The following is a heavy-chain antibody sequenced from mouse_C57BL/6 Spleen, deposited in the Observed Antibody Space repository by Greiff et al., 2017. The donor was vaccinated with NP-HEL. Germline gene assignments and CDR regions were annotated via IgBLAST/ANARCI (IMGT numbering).Heavy chain of an antibody. D-gene: IGHD2-4*01. V-gene: IGHV1-26*01. J-gene: IGHJ4*01. CDR2: INPNNGGT. CDR1: GYTFTDYY. Sequence: EVQLQQSGPELVKPGASVKISCKASGYTFTDYYMNWVKQSHGKSLEWIGDINPNNGGTSYNQKFKGKATLTVDKSSSTAYMERRSLTSEDSAVYYCARRIYYDYDENAMDDWGQGTSVTVSS. CDR3: ARRIYYDYDENAMDD.